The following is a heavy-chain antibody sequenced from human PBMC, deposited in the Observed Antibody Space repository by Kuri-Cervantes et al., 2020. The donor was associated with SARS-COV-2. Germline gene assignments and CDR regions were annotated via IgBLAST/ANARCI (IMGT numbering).Heavy chain of an antibody. D-gene: IGHD3-16*02. V-gene: IGHV3-13*01. Sequence: GGSLRLSCAASGFTFSSYDMHWVRQATGKGLEWVSAIGTAGDTYYPGSVKGRFTISRENAKISLYLQMNSLRAGDTAVYYCARSPDYIWGSYRYTHGAFDIWGQGTMVTVSS. CDR1: GFTFSSYD. CDR3: ARSPDYIWGSYRYTHGAFDI. J-gene: IGHJ3*02. CDR2: IGTAGDT.